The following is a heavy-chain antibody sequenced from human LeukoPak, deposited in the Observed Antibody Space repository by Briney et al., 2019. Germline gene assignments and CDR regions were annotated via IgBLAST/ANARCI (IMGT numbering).Heavy chain of an antibody. CDR2: INHSGST. CDR3: ARTYGSGSSYTAFDY. V-gene: IGHV4-34*01. CDR1: GGSFSGYY. J-gene: IGHJ4*02. Sequence: SETLSLTCAVYGGSFSGYYWSWIRQPPGKGLEWIGEINHSGSTNYNPSLKSRVTISVDTSKNQFSLKLSSVTAADTAVYYCARTYGSGSSYTAFDYWGQGTLVTVSS. D-gene: IGHD3-10*01.